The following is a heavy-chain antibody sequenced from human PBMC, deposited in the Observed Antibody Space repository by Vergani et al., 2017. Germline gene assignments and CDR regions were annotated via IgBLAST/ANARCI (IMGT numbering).Heavy chain of an antibody. D-gene: IGHD2-15*01. Sequence: QVQLQESGPGLVKPSQTLSLTCTVSGGSINSHNYYWSWIRQPAGKGLEWIGRIHTSGSTNYNPSLKSRVTMSEDTSKNQFSLKLTSGTAADPAVYFCARGSCLCGSCYKPLFDYWGQGILVTVSS. V-gene: IGHV4-61*02. CDR2: IHTSGST. CDR3: ARGSCLCGSCYKPLFDY. CDR1: GGSINSHNYY. J-gene: IGHJ4*02.